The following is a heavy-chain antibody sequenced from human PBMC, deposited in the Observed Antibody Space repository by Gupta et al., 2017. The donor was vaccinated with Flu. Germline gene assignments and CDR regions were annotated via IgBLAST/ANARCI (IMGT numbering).Heavy chain of an antibody. J-gene: IGHJ4*02. Sequence: QAPGKGLEWVAVISYDGSNKNYADSVMGRFTISGDNSKNTLFLQMNSLRAEDTAVYYCAKDLGGSWSYYTFDSWGQGTLVTVSS. CDR2: ISYDGSNK. CDR3: AKDLGGSWSYYTFDS. D-gene: IGHD3-10*01. V-gene: IGHV3-30*18.